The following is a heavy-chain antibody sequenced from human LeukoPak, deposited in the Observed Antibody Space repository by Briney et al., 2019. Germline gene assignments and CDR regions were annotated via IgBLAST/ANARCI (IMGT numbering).Heavy chain of an antibody. V-gene: IGHV4-4*02. CDR3: ARDNGAIRAYYYHGMDV. CDR1: GGSISSRKW. J-gene: IGHJ6*02. CDR2: IYHSGSI. D-gene: IGHD2-8*01. Sequence: PSETLSLTCAVSGGSISSRKWWSWVRQPPGKGLEWIGEIYHSGSINYNPSLKSRVTISVDKSKNQLSLRLTSVTAADTAVYYCARDNGAIRAYYYHGMDVWGQGTTVTVSS.